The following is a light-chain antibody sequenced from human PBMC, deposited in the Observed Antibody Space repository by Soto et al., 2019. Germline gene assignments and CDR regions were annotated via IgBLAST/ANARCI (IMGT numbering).Light chain of an antibody. CDR1: QSVSSY. J-gene: IGKJ2*01. CDR3: QQRSNWPPLMYT. Sequence: EIVLTQSPATLSLSPGDRATLSCRASQSVSSYLAWYQQKPGQAPRLLIYDASNRATGIPARFSGSGSGTDFTLTISSLEPEDFAVYYCQQRSNWPPLMYTFGQGTKLQIK. CDR2: DAS. V-gene: IGKV3-11*01.